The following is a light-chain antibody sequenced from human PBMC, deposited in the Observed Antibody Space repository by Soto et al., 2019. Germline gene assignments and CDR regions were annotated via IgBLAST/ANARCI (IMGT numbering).Light chain of an antibody. Sequence: QSVLTQPPSVSAAPGQKVTISCSGSKSNIGNNYVSWYQQLPGTAPKVVIYDNINRPSGIPDRSSGSKSGTSATLGITGLQTGDDADYYCGTWDSSLSVVVFGTGTKLTVL. V-gene: IGLV1-51*01. CDR1: KSNIGNNY. J-gene: IGLJ1*01. CDR2: DNI. CDR3: GTWDSSLSVVV.